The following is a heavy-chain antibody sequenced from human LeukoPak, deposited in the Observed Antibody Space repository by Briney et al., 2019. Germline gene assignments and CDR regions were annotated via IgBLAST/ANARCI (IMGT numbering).Heavy chain of an antibody. CDR3: ARGTLDYDILTGWAYYYYGMDV. CDR2: ISYDGSNK. Sequence: GGSLRLSCAASGSTFSSYAMHWVRQAPGKGLEWVAVISYDGSNKYYADSVKGRFTISRDNSKNTLYLQMNSLRAEDTAVYYCARGTLDYDILTGWAYYYYGMDVWGQGTTVTVSS. CDR1: GSTFSSYA. V-gene: IGHV3-30*04. D-gene: IGHD3-9*01. J-gene: IGHJ6*02.